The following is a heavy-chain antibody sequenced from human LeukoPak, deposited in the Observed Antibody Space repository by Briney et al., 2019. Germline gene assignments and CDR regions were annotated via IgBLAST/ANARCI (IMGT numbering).Heavy chain of an antibody. CDR1: GFVFSTYW. D-gene: IGHD3/OR15-3a*01. CDR3: ASGRHDFLH. CDR2: VNLDGTEE. J-gene: IGHJ4*02. V-gene: IGHV3-7*01. Sequence: GGSLRLSCAASGFVFSTYWMTWVRQAPGKGLEWVANVNLDGTEEHYVDSSLKGRFTISRDNAKNSLYLQMTSLRVEDMAVYYCASGRHDFLHWGQGTLVTASS.